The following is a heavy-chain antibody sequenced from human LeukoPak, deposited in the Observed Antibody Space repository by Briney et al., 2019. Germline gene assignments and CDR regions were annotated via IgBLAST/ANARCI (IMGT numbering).Heavy chain of an antibody. Sequence: GASVKVSCKASGYTLTGYYMHWVRQAPGQELEWMGWINGNTGDTRYAEKLQGRVTMTRDTSISTAYMELRSLTSDDSAVYYCARDGAVTGSYNWFDPWGQGTLVTVSS. CDR3: ARDGAVTGSYNWFDP. CDR1: GYTLTGYY. D-gene: IGHD6-19*01. J-gene: IGHJ5*02. V-gene: IGHV1-2*02. CDR2: INGNTGDT.